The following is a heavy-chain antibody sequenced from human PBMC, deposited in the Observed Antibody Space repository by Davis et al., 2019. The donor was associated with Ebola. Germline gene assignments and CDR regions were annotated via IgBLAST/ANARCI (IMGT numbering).Heavy chain of an antibody. D-gene: IGHD5-24*01. CDR1: GFTFNKYD. CDR2: IGTLGDT. J-gene: IGHJ3*02. Sequence: GESLKISCAASGFTFNKYDMHWVRQATGKGLEWVSAIGTLGDTFYPGSVKGRFIISRENAKNSLYLQLNSLRVGDTAVYYCARALRDGSALSSRAGPLDALDMWGQGTMVTVSS. V-gene: IGHV3-13*01. CDR3: ARALRDGSALSSRAGPLDALDM.